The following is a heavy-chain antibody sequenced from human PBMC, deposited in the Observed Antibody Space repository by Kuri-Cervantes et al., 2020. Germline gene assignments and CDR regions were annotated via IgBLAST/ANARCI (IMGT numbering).Heavy chain of an antibody. CDR3: AREGSGGPDYWYFDL. CDR2: INPNSGGT. CDR1: GYTFTGYY. Sequence: SVKVSCKASGYTFTGYYMHWVRQAPGQGLEWRGWINPNSGGTNYAQKFQGWVTMTRDTSISTAYMGLSRLRSDDTAVYYCAREGSGGPDYWYFDLWGRGTLVTVSS. V-gene: IGHV1-2*04. D-gene: IGHD1-14*01. J-gene: IGHJ2*01.